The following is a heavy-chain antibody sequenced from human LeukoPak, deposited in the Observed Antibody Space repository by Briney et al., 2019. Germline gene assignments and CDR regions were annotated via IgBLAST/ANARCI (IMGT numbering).Heavy chain of an antibody. V-gene: IGHV4-34*01. CDR3: ARLLTMVRGKISNYYYYYMDV. CDR2: INHSGST. Sequence: SETLSLTCAVYGGSFSGYYWSWIRQPPGKGLEWIGEINHSGSTNHNPSLKSRVTISVDTSKNQFSLKLSSVTAADTAVYYCARLLTMVRGKISNYYYYYMDVWGKGTTVTISS. D-gene: IGHD3-10*01. J-gene: IGHJ6*03. CDR1: GGSFSGYY.